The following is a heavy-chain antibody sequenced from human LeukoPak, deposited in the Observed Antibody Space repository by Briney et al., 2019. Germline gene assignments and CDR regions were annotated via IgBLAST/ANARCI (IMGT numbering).Heavy chain of an antibody. D-gene: IGHD3-10*01. J-gene: IGHJ5*02. Sequence: SETLSLTSAVSGGSISSSNWWSWVRQPPGKGLEWIGEIYHSGSTNYNPSLKSRVTISVDKSKNQSSLKLSSVTAADTAVYYCATRRMVRGVIPWFDPWGQGTLVTVSS. CDR3: ATRRMVRGVIPWFDP. V-gene: IGHV4-4*02. CDR2: IYHSGST. CDR1: GGSISSSNW.